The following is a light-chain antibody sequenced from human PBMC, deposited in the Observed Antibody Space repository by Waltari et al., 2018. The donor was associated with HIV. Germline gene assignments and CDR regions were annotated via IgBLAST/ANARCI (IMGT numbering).Light chain of an antibody. CDR3: YSVYGTPNHIGV. CDR1: AFPKKD. CDR2: EDN. Sequence: SYELTQPPSVSVSPGQTATITCSGDAFPKKDAFWYQQKSGQAPVLVIYEDNKRPAGIPERFSGSSSATMATVTIRGAQVEDEADYFCYSVYGTPNHIGVFGRGTKLTVL. V-gene: IGLV3-10*01. J-gene: IGLJ3*02.